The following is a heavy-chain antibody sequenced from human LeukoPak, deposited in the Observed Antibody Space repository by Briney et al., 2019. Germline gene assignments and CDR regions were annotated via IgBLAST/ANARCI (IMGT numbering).Heavy chain of an antibody. CDR1: GFTFSSYS. D-gene: IGHD3-9*01. J-gene: IGHJ6*03. CDR2: ISSSSSYI. CDR3: ARTLILTGYYARVYYYYMDV. Sequence: PGGSLRLSCAASGFTFSSYSMNWVRQAPGKGLEWVSSISSSSSYIYYADSVKGRFTISRDNAKNSLYLQMNSLRAEDTAVYYCARTLILTGYYARVYYYYMDVWGKGTTVTISS. V-gene: IGHV3-21*01.